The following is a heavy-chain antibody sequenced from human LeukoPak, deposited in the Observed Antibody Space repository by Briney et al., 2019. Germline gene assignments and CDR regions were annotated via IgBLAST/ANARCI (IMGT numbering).Heavy chain of an antibody. CDR2: IYYSGST. CDR3: ARGADYYGSGSL. D-gene: IGHD3-10*01. V-gene: IGHV4-31*03. J-gene: IGHJ4*02. CDR1: GGSISSGGYY. Sequence: SQTLSLTCTVSGGSISSGGYYWSWTRQHPGKGLEWIGYIYYSGSTYYNPSLKSRVTISVDTSKNQFSLKLSSVTAADTAVYYCARGADYYGSGSLWGQGTLVTVSS.